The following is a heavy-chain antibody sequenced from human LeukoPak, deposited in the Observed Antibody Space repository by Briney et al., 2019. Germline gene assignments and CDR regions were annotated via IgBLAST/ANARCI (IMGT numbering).Heavy chain of an antibody. D-gene: IGHD3-10*01. CDR2: IIPILGIP. CDR1: GGTFSSYA. J-gene: IGHJ4*02. Sequence: SVKVSCKASGGTFSSYAISWVRQAPGQGLEWMGRIIPILGIPNYAQKFQGRVTITADKSTSTAYMELSSLRSEDTAVYYCASHEAYYYGSGSYSPYYSDYWGQGTLVNVSS. CDR3: ASHEAYYYGSGSYSPYYSDY. V-gene: IGHV1-69*04.